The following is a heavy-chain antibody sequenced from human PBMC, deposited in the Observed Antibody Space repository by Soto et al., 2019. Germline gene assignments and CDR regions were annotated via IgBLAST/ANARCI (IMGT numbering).Heavy chain of an antibody. V-gene: IGHV3-33*01. CDR3: ARGITIFGVVAPLDY. J-gene: IGHJ4*02. D-gene: IGHD3-3*01. Sequence: QVQLVESGGGVVQPGRSLRLSCAASGFTFSSYGMHWVRQAPGKGLEWVAVIWYDGSNKYYADSVKGRFTISRDNSKNMLYLQMNSLRAEDTAVYYCARGITIFGVVAPLDYWGQGTLVTVSS. CDR2: IWYDGSNK. CDR1: GFTFSSYG.